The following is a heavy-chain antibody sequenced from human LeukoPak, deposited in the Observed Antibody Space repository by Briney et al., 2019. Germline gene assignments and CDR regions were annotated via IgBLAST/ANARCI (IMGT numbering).Heavy chain of an antibody. J-gene: IGHJ4*02. CDR3: AREEYGSEGDYFDY. CDR1: GGTFSSYT. Sequence: SVKVSCKAPGGTFSSYTISWVRQAPGQGLEWMGRIIPILGIANYARKFQGRVTITADKSTSTAYMELSSLRSEDTAVYYCAREEYGSEGDYFDYWGQGTLVTVSS. D-gene: IGHD3-10*01. V-gene: IGHV1-69*04. CDR2: IIPILGIA.